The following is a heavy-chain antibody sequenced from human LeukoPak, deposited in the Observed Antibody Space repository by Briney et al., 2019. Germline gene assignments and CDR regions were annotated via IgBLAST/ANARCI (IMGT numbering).Heavy chain of an antibody. J-gene: IGHJ4*02. CDR1: GFTFSNYY. Sequence: GGSLRLSCAASGFTFSNYYMSWIRQAPGKGLEWVSYIRSSGSEIYYADSVKGRFTISRDNAKNSLYLQMNSLRAVVTDVYSCPRDPGRELLVLWHYFNYWGEGTLFT. CDR3: PRDPGRELLVLWHYFNY. V-gene: IGHV3-11*01. D-gene: IGHD6-19*01. CDR2: IRSSGSEI.